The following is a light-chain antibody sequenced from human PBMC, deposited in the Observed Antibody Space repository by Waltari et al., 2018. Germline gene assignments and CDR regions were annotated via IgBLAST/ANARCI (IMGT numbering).Light chain of an antibody. J-gene: IGKJ4*01. CDR2: DTY. V-gene: IGKV3-11*01. Sequence: ETGLTQSPAPLSLSPGERDTLSCRASQSVQNYLAWYQQRPGQAPRLLIYDTYARASGIPARFSGGGSDTDFTLTISSLEPEDFAVYYCQQRKNWPVTFGGGTKVDIK. CDR1: QSVQNY. CDR3: QQRKNWPVT.